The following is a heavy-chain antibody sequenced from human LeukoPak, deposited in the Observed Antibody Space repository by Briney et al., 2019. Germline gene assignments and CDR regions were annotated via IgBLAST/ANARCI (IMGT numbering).Heavy chain of an antibody. J-gene: IGHJ4*02. CDR1: GGSSSGYY. Sequence: SETLSLTCAVYGGSSSGYYWSWIRQPPGKGLEWIGEINHSGSTNYNPSLKSRVTISVDTSKNQFSLKLSSVTAADTAVYYCARSYSGSCDYWGQGTLVTVSS. V-gene: IGHV4-34*01. CDR3: ARSYSGSCDY. D-gene: IGHD1-26*01. CDR2: INHSGST.